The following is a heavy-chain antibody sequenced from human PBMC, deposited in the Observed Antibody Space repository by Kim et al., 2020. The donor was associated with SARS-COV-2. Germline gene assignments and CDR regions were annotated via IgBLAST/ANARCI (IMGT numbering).Heavy chain of an antibody. J-gene: IGHJ4*02. D-gene: IGHD5-12*01. CDR2: YT. CDR3: ARISGYDPSY. Sequence: YTNYSPSFQGHVTISADKSISTAYLQWSSLKASDTAMYYCARISGYDPSYWGQGTLVTVSS. V-gene: IGHV5-10-1*01.